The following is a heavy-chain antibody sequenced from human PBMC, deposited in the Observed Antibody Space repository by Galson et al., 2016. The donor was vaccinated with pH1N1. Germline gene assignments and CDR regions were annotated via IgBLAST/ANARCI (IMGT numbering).Heavy chain of an antibody. V-gene: IGHV1-18*01. CDR2: ISTSKGNT. D-gene: IGHD1-1*01. CDR3: ARDRNWNLDY. J-gene: IGHJ4*02. Sequence: QSGAEVTKPGESLKISCKASGYTFTTFGISWVRQAPGKGLEWLGWISTSKGNTKNAQRLLDRVTMTRDTSTSTVFMELTSLRSDDTAIYYCARDRNWNLDYWGQGTLVTVSS. CDR1: GYTFTTFG.